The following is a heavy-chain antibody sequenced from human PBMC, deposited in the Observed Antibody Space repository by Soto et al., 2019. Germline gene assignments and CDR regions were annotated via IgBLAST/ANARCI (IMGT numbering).Heavy chain of an antibody. V-gene: IGHV4-30-4*01. D-gene: IGHD4-17*01. CDR3: ATESGSTYGYFDY. CDR2: ISNSGST. Sequence: SETLSLTCTVSGGSVTSDEDYWSWIRQSPGKGLEWIGYISNSGSTGYNPSLKTRLSMSVDRSKNQFTLRLTSVTAAGTAVYFCATESGSTYGYFDYWGQGTQVTVSS. CDR1: GGSVTSDEDY. J-gene: IGHJ4*02.